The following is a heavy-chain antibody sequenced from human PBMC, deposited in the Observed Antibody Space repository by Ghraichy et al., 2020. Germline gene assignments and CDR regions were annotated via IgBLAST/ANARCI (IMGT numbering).Heavy chain of an antibody. J-gene: IGHJ6*02. Sequence: ASVKVSCKASGYTFTGYYMHWVRQAPGQGLEWMGWINPNSGGTNYAQKFQGWVTMTRDTSISTAYMELSRLRSDDTAVYYCAREPYCGLYSRLCLDIYGMDVWGQGTTVTVSS. CDR2: INPNSGGT. CDR1: GYTFTGYY. CDR3: AREPYCGLYSRLCLDIYGMDV. V-gene: IGHV1-2*04. D-gene: IGHD6-13*01.